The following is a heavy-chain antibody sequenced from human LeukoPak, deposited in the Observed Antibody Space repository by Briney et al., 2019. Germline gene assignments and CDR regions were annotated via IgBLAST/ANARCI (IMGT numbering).Heavy chain of an antibody. V-gene: IGHV1-69*13. D-gene: IGHD4-17*01. CDR2: IIPIFGTA. Sequence: SVKVSCTASGGTFSSYAISWVRQAPGQGLEWMGGIIPIFGTANYAQKFQGRVTITADESTSTAYMELSSLRSEDTAVYYCATYYGDYSPYFDYWGQGTLVTVSS. CDR3: ATYYGDYSPYFDY. CDR1: GGTFSSYA. J-gene: IGHJ4*02.